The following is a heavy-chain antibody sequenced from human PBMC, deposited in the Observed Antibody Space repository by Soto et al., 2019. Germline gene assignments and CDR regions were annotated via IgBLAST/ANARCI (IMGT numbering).Heavy chain of an antibody. J-gene: IGHJ4*02. D-gene: IGHD1-26*01. Sequence: QVQLVQSGAEVKKPGASVKVSCKASGYTFTSYGISWVRQAPGQGLEWMGWISAYNGNTNYAQKLKRRVTMTTDISTSTANMELRSLRSDDTAVYYCARDRGSYALDYWGQGTLVTVSS. CDR2: ISAYNGNT. V-gene: IGHV1-18*01. CDR1: GYTFTSYG. CDR3: ARDRGSYALDY.